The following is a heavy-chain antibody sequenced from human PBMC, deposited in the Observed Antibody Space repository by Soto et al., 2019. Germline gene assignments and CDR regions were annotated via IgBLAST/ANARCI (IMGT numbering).Heavy chain of an antibody. D-gene: IGHD2-8*01. CDR3: ARDDYNGFQEGYYYGMDV. Sequence: EVQLVESGGGLVKPGGSLRLSCAASGFTFSSYSMNWVRQAPGKGLEWVSSISSSSSYIYYADSVKGRFTISRDNAKNSLYLQMNSLRAEDTAVYYCARDDYNGFQEGYYYGMDVWGQGTTVTVSS. CDR1: GFTFSSYS. CDR2: ISSSSSYI. V-gene: IGHV3-21*01. J-gene: IGHJ6*02.